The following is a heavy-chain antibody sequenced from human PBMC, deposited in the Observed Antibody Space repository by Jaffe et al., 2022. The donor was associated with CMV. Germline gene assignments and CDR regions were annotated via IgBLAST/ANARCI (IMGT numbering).Heavy chain of an antibody. CDR2: IYYSGST. CDR1: GGSISSYY. Sequence: QVQLQESGPGLVKPSETLSLTCTVSGGSISSYYWSWIRQPPGKGLEWIGYIYYSGSTNYNPSLKSRVTISVDTSKNQFSLKLSSVTAADTAVYYCARGRMSPAHHFQHWGQGTLVTVSS. V-gene: IGHV4-59*01. CDR3: ARGRMSPAHHFQH. J-gene: IGHJ1*01.